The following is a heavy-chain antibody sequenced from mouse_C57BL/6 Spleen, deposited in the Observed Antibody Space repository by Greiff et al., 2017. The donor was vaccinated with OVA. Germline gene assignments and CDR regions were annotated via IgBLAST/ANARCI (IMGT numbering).Heavy chain of an antibody. Sequence: QVQLKQPGAELVRPGSSVKLSCKASGYTFTSYWMDWVKQRPGQGLEWIGNIYPSDSETHYNQKFKDKATLTVDKSSSTAYMQLSSLTSEDSAVYYCARSSSYYYAMDYWGQGTSVTVSS. CDR1: GYTFTSYW. CDR3: ARSSSYYYAMDY. V-gene: IGHV1-61*01. J-gene: IGHJ4*01. D-gene: IGHD1-1*01. CDR2: IYPSDSET.